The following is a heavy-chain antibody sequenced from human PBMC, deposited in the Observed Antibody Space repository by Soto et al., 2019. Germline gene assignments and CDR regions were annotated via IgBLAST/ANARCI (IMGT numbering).Heavy chain of an antibody. Sequence: EVQLVETGGGLIQAGGSLRLSCAASGFTVSSNYMSWVRQAPGKGLEWVSVIYSGGSTYYADSVKGRFTISRDNSKNTLYLQMNSLRAEDTAVYYCARDPRYSSGWYGGADYWGQGTLVTVSS. D-gene: IGHD6-19*01. CDR2: IYSGGST. J-gene: IGHJ4*02. CDR1: GFTVSSNY. V-gene: IGHV3-53*02. CDR3: ARDPRYSSGWYGGADY.